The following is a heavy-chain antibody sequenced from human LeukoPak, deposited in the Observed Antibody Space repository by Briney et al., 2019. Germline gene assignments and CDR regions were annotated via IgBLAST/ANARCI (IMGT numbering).Heavy chain of an antibody. CDR1: GGSISSYY. Sequence: SETLSLTCTVSGGSISSYYWSWIRQPPGKGLEWIGYIYYSGSTNYNPSLKSRVTISVDTPKNQFSLKLSSVTAADTAVYYCARLIDAFDIWGQGTMVTVSS. V-gene: IGHV4-59*08. D-gene: IGHD3-22*01. CDR2: IYYSGST. J-gene: IGHJ3*02. CDR3: ARLIDAFDI.